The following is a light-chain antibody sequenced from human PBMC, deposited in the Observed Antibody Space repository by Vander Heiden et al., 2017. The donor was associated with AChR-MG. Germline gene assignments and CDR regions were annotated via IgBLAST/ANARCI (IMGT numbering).Light chain of an antibody. V-gene: IGLV2-14*01. CDR2: GVS. Sequence: QSALTQPASVSGSPGQSIRISCTGTSSEVGGYNYGAWYQQRPGKAPNLMIYGVSNRPSGVSHRFPGSKSGNTASLTISGLQAEDEAEYYCSSYTTSSSLGVFGGGTKLTVL. J-gene: IGLJ2*01. CDR3: SSYTTSSSLGV. CDR1: SSEVGGYNY.